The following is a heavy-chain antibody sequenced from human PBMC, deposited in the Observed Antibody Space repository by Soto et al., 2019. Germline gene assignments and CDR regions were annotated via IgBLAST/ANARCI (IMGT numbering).Heavy chain of an antibody. CDR2: ISGSGSST. CDR1: GFTFNKHA. J-gene: IGHJ3*01. D-gene: IGHD1-26*01. Sequence: GGSLRLSCVASGFTFNKHALAWVRQAPGKGLEWVSAISGSGSSTYDSDSVKGRFTISRDNSKYTLSLQLNGLRAEDTAVYYCAKDRMDHNSVWEPFDFWGQGTTVTVSS. V-gene: IGHV3-23*01. CDR3: AKDRMDHNSVWEPFDF.